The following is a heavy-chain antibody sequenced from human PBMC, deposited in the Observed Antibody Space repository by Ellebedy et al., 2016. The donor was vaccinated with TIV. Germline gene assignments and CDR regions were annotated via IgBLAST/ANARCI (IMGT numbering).Heavy chain of an antibody. Sequence: GESLKISCAASGFTVNSYFMSWVRQAPGKGLEWVSIIYKDGGTNYTDSALGRSTISRDNSENTLYLQMDSLRAEDTAVYYCARDPGGGGNYGDNWFDPWGQGTLVTVTS. CDR3: ARDPGGGGNYGDNWFDP. CDR2: IYKDGGT. J-gene: IGHJ5*02. D-gene: IGHD4-17*01. V-gene: IGHV3-66*01. CDR1: GFTVNSYF.